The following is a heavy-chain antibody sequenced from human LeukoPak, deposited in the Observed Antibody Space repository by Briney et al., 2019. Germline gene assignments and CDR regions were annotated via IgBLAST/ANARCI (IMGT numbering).Heavy chain of an antibody. CDR2: ISSSSSYI. CDR1: GFTFSSYS. D-gene: IGHD3-10*01. V-gene: IGHV3-21*01. J-gene: IGHJ3*02. Sequence: GGSLRLSCAASGFTFSSYSMNWVRQAPGKGLEWVSSISSSSSYIYYADSVKGRFTISRDNAKNSLYLQMNSLRAEDTAVYYCASASYGSGTYAFDIWGQGTWSPSLQ. CDR3: ASASYGSGTYAFDI.